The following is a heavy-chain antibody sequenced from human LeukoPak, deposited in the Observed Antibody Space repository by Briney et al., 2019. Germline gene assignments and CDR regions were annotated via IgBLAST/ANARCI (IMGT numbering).Heavy chain of an antibody. CDR1: GFTFSSNS. CDR2: ISSSSSYI. CDR3: ARDISSSYYYYMDV. Sequence: PGGSLRLSCAASGFTFSSNSMNWVRQAPGKGLEWVSSISSSSSYIYYADSVKGRFTISRDNAKNSLYLQMNSLRAEDTAVYYCARDISSSYYYYMDVWGKGTTVTVSS. V-gene: IGHV3-21*01. D-gene: IGHD6-6*01. J-gene: IGHJ6*03.